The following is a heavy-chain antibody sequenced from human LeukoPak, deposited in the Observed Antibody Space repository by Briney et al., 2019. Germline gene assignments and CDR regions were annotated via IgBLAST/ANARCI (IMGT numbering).Heavy chain of an antibody. CDR1: GGTFSSYA. D-gene: IGHD3-3*01. V-gene: IGHV1-69*13. Sequence: SVKVSCKASGGTFSSYAISWVRQAPGQELEWMGGIIPIFGTANYAQKFQGRGTITADESTSTTYMELSSLRSEDTAVYYCARGPNYDFWSGYLWGQGTLVTVSS. CDR2: IIPIFGTA. J-gene: IGHJ4*02. CDR3: ARGPNYDFWSGYL.